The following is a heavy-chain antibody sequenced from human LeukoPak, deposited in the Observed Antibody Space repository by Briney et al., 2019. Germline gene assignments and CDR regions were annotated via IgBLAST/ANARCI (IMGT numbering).Heavy chain of an antibody. Sequence: PSETLSLTCSVSGGSLKSYYWNWIRQPPGKGLEWIGYIYYSGSTNYNPSLKSRVTISVDTSKNQFSLKLSSVTAADTAVYYCASALTVTDWFDPWGQGTLVTVSS. J-gene: IGHJ5*02. D-gene: IGHD4-17*01. CDR1: GGSLKSYY. V-gene: IGHV4-59*01. CDR3: ASALTVTDWFDP. CDR2: IYYSGST.